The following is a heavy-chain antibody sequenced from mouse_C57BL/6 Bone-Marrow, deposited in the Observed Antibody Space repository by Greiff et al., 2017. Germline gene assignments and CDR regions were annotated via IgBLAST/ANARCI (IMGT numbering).Heavy chain of an antibody. CDR3: ARVYYCSSWYFDY. CDR2: INPNNGGT. CDR1: GYTFTDYY. V-gene: IGHV1-26*01. Sequence: VQLQQSGPELVKPGASVKISCKASGYTFTDYYMNWVKQSHGKSLEWIGDINPNNGGTSYNQKLKGKATLTVDKSSSTAYMELRSLTSENSAVYDCARVYYCSSWYFDYWGQGNILTVSA. D-gene: IGHD1-1*01. J-gene: IGHJ2*01.